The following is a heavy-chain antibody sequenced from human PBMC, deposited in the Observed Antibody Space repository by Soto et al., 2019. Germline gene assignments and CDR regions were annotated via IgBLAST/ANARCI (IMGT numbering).Heavy chain of an antibody. CDR1: GYTFTSYG. CDR2: ISAYNGNT. D-gene: IGHD6-19*01. CDR3: ARCYRSGCFDY. Sequence: QVQLVQSGAEVKKPGASVKVSCKASGYTFTSYGISWVRQAPGQGLEWMGWISAYNGNTNYAQKIQGRVTMNRDTSTSTANMVLGSLSSEDTAVYYGARCYRSGCFDYWGQGTLVTVSS. V-gene: IGHV1-18*01. J-gene: IGHJ4*02.